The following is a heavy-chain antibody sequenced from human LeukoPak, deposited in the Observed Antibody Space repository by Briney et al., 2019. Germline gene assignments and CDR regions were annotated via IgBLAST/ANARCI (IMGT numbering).Heavy chain of an antibody. CDR2: IYYSVST. V-gene: IGHV4-59*08. D-gene: IGHD3-9*01. Sequence: SETLSLTCTVSGGSISSYYWSWIRQPPGTGLEWIGYIYYSVSTNYNPSLKSRDTISADTTQNPFSLKLSSVTAADTAVYYCAPLSYDILTGYYRSLDYWGQGTLVTASS. J-gene: IGHJ4*02. CDR3: APLSYDILTGYYRSLDY. CDR1: GGSISSYY.